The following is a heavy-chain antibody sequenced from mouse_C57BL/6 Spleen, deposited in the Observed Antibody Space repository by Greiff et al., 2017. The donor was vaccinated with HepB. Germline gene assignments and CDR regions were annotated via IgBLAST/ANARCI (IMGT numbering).Heavy chain of an antibody. D-gene: IGHD2-10*01. J-gene: IGHJ2*01. CDR1: GFNFKDDY. V-gene: IGHV14-4*01. Sequence: VQLQQPGAELVRPGASVKLSCTASGFNFKDDYMHWVKQRPEQGLEWIGWIDPENGDTEYASKFQGKATITADTSSITAYLQLSSLTSEDTAVYYCTRGPYDYWGQGTTLTVSS. CDR3: TRGPYDY. CDR2: IDPENGDT.